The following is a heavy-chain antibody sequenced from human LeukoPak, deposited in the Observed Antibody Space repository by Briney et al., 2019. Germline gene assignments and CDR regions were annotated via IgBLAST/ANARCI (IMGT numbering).Heavy chain of an antibody. CDR3: ARVSYDYYGSGSYNWFDP. D-gene: IGHD3-10*01. Sequence: PGGSLRLPCAASGFTFSSYEMNWVRQAPGKGLEWVSYISSSGSTIYYADSVKGRFTISRDNAKNSLYLQMNSLRAEDTAVYYCARVSYDYYGSGSYNWFDPWGQGTLVAVSS. V-gene: IGHV3-48*03. CDR2: ISSSGSTI. CDR1: GFTFSSYE. J-gene: IGHJ5*02.